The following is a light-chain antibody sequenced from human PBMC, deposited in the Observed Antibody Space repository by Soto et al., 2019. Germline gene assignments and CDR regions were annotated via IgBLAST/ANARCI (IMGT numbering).Light chain of an antibody. CDR3: QQRYYCALT. CDR2: AAS. J-gene: IGKJ4*01. CDR1: QGVNRW. V-gene: IGKV1-12*01. Sequence: ASQGVNRWLAWYQQKPGKAPKVLIYAASSLQSGVPSRFSGSGSGTEFTLTLSGLEPEDFALHYCQQRYYCALTFGGGTKVDIK.